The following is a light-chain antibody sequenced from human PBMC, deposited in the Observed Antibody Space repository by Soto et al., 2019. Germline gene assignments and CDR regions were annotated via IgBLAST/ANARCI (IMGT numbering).Light chain of an antibody. CDR1: SSDIINNRY. J-gene: IGLJ3*02. CDR2: EVG. CDR3: TSYTSSNTWM. V-gene: IGLV2-14*01. Sequence: QSVLTQPASVSGSPGQSITISCTGSSSDIINNRYVSWYQQHPDKAPKLMIYEVGNRPSGVSSRFSGSKSGNTASLTISGLQPEDEADYYCTSYTSSNTWMFGGGTQLTVL.